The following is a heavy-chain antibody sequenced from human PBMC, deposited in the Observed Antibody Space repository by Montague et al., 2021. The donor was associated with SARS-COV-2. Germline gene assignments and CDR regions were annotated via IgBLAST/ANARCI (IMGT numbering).Heavy chain of an antibody. V-gene: IGHV4-4*07. CDR3: VRDQGRSNWNYPDY. Sequence: SETLSLTCTVSGGSISGYYWSWFRQSAGKGLEWIGRIDNSGSTSXNPSLKSRVTMSVDTSKNQFSLKLSSVTAADTAVYYCVRDQGRSNWNYPDYWGQGTLVTVSS. J-gene: IGHJ4*02. CDR2: IDNSGST. D-gene: IGHD1-20*01. CDR1: GGSISGYY.